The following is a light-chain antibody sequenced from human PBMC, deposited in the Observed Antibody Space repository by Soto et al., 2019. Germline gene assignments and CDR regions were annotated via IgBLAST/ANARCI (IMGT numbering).Light chain of an antibody. Sequence: QPVLTQPASGSGAPGDARTISCTGTSSGVGGYNYVSWYQQHPGKAPKLMIYDVSNRPSGVSNRFSGSKSGNTASLTISGLQAEDEADYYCSSYTSSSTLEFGGGTKVTVL. J-gene: IGLJ3*02. V-gene: IGLV2-14*01. CDR3: SSYTSSSTLE. CDR1: SSGVGGYNY. CDR2: DVS.